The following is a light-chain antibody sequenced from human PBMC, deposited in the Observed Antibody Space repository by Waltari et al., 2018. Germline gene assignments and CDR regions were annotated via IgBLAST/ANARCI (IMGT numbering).Light chain of an antibody. Sequence: IQMTQAPSTLSASVGDRVTITCRASQSISMWLAWYQQKPGKAPNLLIYKASSLDSGVPSRFSGSGSETEFTLTISSLQPEDFATYYCQQYNTFPWTFGQGTKVEIK. V-gene: IGKV1-5*03. J-gene: IGKJ1*01. CDR2: KAS. CDR3: QQYNTFPWT. CDR1: QSISMW.